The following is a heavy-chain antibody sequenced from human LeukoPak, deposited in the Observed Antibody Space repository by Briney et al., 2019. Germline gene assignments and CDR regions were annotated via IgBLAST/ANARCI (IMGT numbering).Heavy chain of an antibody. V-gene: IGHV3-66*01. Sequence: GGSLRLSCAASGFTVSSNYMSWVRQAPGKGLEWVSVIYSGGSTYYADSVKGRFTISRDKSKNTLYLQMNSLRAEDTAVYYCAREGGSCYSCYDYWGQGTLVTVSS. J-gene: IGHJ4*02. CDR1: GFTVSSNY. D-gene: IGHD2-15*01. CDR2: IYSGGST. CDR3: AREGGSCYSCYDY.